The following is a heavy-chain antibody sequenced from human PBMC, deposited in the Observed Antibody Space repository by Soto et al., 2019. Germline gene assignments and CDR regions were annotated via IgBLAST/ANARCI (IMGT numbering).Heavy chain of an antibody. CDR2: IYPGDSDT. Sequence: GESLKISCKASGYSFTSYWIGWVRQMPGKGLEWMGIIYPGDSDTIYSPSFQGQVTISADKSISTAYLQWNSLKASDTAMYYCARPPYSASYYFFDQWGQGTPVTVSS. CDR1: GYSFTSYW. D-gene: IGHD1-26*01. J-gene: IGHJ4*02. CDR3: ARPPYSASYYFFDQ. V-gene: IGHV5-51*01.